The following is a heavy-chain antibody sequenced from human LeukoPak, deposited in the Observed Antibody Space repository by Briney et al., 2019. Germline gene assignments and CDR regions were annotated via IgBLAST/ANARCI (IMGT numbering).Heavy chain of an antibody. CDR2: ISGSASTT. V-gene: IGHV3-23*01. D-gene: IGHD2-2*01. Sequence: GGSLRLSCVASGFTFNTYAVSWVRQAPGKGLEWVSLISGSASTTYYADSVTGRFTISRDNSKNTLYLQMNSLRAEDTAVYYCAKDLRDIVVLKATIMDWGQGTLVTVSS. J-gene: IGHJ4*02. CDR3: AKDLRDIVVLKATIMD. CDR1: GFTFNTYA.